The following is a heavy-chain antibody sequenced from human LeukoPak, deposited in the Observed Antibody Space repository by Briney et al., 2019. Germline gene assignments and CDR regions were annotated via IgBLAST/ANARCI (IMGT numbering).Heavy chain of an antibody. CDR1: GVTFSTYW. Sequence: PGGSLRLSCAASGVTFSTYWMTWVRQAPGKGLEWVANINQDGGERYYVDSVKGRFTISRDNAKNLLYLQMNSLRVEDTALYYCARDPNVYEWELPAHWGQGTLVTVSS. D-gene: IGHD1-26*01. J-gene: IGHJ4*02. CDR2: INQDGGER. CDR3: ARDPNVYEWELPAH. V-gene: IGHV3-7*01.